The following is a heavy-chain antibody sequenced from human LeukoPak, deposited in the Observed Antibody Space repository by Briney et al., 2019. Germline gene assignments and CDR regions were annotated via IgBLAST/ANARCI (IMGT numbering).Heavy chain of an antibody. Sequence: SETLSLTCAVYGGSFSGYYWSWIRQPPGKGLEWIGEINHSGSTNYNPSLKSRVTISVDTSKNQFSLKLSSVTAADTAVYYCARLPTVTTSKDYYYYYYGMDVWGQGTTVTVSS. J-gene: IGHJ6*02. CDR2: INHSGST. D-gene: IGHD4-17*01. CDR3: ARLPTVTTSKDYYYYYYGMDV. CDR1: GGSFSGYY. V-gene: IGHV4-34*01.